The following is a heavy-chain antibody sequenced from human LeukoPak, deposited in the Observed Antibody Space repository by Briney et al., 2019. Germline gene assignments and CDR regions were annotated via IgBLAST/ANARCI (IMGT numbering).Heavy chain of an antibody. CDR3: ATDGYCTNGVCGTFDY. Sequence: PSETLSLTCTVSGGSINSDNYYWSWIRQHPGKGLDWIGYIHYSGSTSYNPSLKSRVTISVDTSKNQFSLKLRSVTAADTAVYYCATDGYCTNGVCGTFDYWGQGTLVTVSS. J-gene: IGHJ4*02. V-gene: IGHV4-31*03. D-gene: IGHD2-8*01. CDR2: IHYSGST. CDR1: GGSINSDNYY.